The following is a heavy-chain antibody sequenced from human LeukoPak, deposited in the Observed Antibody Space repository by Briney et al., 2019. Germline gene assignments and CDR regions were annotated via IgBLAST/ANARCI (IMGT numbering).Heavy chain of an antibody. V-gene: IGHV1-2*02. CDR2: INPNSGGT. CDR1: GYTFTGYY. D-gene: IGHD3-10*01. CDR3: ARAATMVRGVTFFDY. Sequence: ASVKVSCKASGYTFTGYYMHWVRQAPGQGLEWMGWINPNSGGTNYAQKFQGRVTMTRDTSISTGYMELSRLRSDDTAVYYCARAATMVRGVTFFDYWGQGTLVTVSS. J-gene: IGHJ4*02.